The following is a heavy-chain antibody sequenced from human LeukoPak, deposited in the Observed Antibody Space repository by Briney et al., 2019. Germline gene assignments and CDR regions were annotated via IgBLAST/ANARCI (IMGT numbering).Heavy chain of an antibody. V-gene: IGHV4-31*03. D-gene: IGHD3-10*01. CDR1: GGSISSGGYY. Sequence: SETLSLTCTVSGGSISSGGYYWSWIRQHPGKGLEWIGYIYYSGSTYYNPSLKSRVTISVDTSKNQFSLKPSSVTAADTAVYYCAGVWSYGMDVWGQGTTVTVSS. J-gene: IGHJ6*02. CDR3: AGVWSYGMDV. CDR2: IYYSGST.